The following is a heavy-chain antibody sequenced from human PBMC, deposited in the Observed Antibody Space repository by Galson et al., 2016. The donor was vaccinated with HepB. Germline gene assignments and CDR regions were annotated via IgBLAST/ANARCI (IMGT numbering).Heavy chain of an antibody. J-gene: IGHJ6*02. D-gene: IGHD3-10*01. V-gene: IGHV1-69*06. CDR1: GGTFSSYA. Sequence: SVKVSCKASGGTFSSYAISWVRQAPGQGLEWMGGIIPIFGTANYAQKFQGRVTITADKSTSTAHMELSSLRSEDTAVYYCARGEYYYGSGSLIPYGMDVWGQGTTVTVSS. CDR2: IIPIFGTA. CDR3: ARGEYYYGSGSLIPYGMDV.